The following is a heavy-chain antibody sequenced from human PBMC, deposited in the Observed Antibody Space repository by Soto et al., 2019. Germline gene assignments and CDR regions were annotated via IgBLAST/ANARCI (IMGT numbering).Heavy chain of an antibody. CDR3: AKLNRRITIFGVVIIGYMDV. CDR2: ISGSGGST. CDR1: GFTFSSYT. J-gene: IGHJ6*03. Sequence: GGSLRLSCAASGFTFSSYTMSWVRQAPGKGLEWVSAISGSGGSTYYAYSVKGRFTISRDNSKNTLYLQMNSLRAEDTAVYYCAKLNRRITIFGVVIIGYMDVWGKGTTVTVSS. D-gene: IGHD3-3*01. V-gene: IGHV3-23*01.